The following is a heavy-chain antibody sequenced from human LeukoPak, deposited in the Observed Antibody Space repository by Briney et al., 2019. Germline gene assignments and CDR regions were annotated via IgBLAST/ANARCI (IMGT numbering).Heavy chain of an antibody. D-gene: IGHD6-13*01. CDR3: TTAGYSRYA. CDR1: GFTFSGSA. CDR2: IRSKTNSYAT. J-gene: IGHJ4*02. V-gene: IGHV3-73*01. Sequence: GGSLKLSCEASGFTFSGSAMHWVRQASGKGLEWVGRIRSKTNSYATAYAESVKGRFTISRDDSKNTAYLQMNSLKTEDTAVYYCTTAGYSRYAGGQGTLVTVSS.